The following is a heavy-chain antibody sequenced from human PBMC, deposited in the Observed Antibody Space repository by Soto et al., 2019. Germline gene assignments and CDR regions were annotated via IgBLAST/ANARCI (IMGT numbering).Heavy chain of an antibody. Sequence: GGSLRLSCAASGFTFSNAWMNWVRQAPGKGLEWVGRIKSKTDGGTTDYAAPVKGRFTISRDDSKNTLYLQMNSLKTEDTAVYYCTTGFVRYYDFWSGYYTSDYWGQGTLVTVSS. CDR3: TTGFVRYYDFWSGYYTSDY. D-gene: IGHD3-3*01. V-gene: IGHV3-15*07. CDR2: IKSKTDGGTT. CDR1: GFTFSNAW. J-gene: IGHJ4*02.